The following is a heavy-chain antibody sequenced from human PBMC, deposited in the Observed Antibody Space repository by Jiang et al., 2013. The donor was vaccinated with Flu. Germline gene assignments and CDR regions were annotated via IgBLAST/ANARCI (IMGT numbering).Heavy chain of an antibody. Sequence: GLVKPSQTLSLTCTVSGGSISSGAYYWSWIRQHPGKGLEWIGYIYYTGSTYYNPSLKKRVTISVDTSKNQISLKLTSVTAADTAVYYCARGSVEMATVAYYFDFWGQGTLVTVSS. CDR3: ARGSVEMATVAYYFDF. V-gene: IGHV4-31*03. D-gene: IGHD5-24*01. CDR1: GGSISSGAYY. CDR2: IYYTGST. J-gene: IGHJ4*02.